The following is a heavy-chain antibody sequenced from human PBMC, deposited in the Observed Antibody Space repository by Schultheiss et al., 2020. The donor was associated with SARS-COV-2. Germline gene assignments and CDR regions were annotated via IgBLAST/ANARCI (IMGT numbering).Heavy chain of an antibody. J-gene: IGHJ6*02. CDR3: ARDGYSSSWNINYYYGMDV. Sequence: GESLKISCSASGFTFSSYAMHWVRQAPGKGLEYVSAISSNGGSTYYADSVKGRFTISRDNSKNTLYLQMNSLRAEDTAVYYCARDGYSSSWNINYYYGMDVWGQGTTVTVSS. CDR1: GFTFSSYA. D-gene: IGHD6-13*01. CDR2: ISSNGGST. V-gene: IGHV3-64*04.